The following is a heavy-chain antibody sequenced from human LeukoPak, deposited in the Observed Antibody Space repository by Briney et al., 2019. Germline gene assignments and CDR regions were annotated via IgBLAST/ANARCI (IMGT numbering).Heavy chain of an antibody. CDR3: AREEQWLVIDY. V-gene: IGHV3-66*02. CDR2: IYSGGST. D-gene: IGHD6-19*01. J-gene: IGHJ4*02. CDR1: GFTVSSNY. Sequence: PGGSLRLSCAASGFTVSSNYMSWVRQAPGKGLEWVSVIYSGGSTYYADSVKGRFTISRDNSKNTLYLQMNGLRAEDTAVYYCAREEQWLVIDYWGQGTLVTVSS.